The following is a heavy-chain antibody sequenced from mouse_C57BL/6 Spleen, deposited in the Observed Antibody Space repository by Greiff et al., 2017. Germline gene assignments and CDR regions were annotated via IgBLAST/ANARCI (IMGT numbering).Heavy chain of an antibody. CDR2: ISYDGSN. Sequence: EVQLVESGPGLVKPSQSLSLTCSVTGYSITSGYYWNWIRQFPGNKLEWMGYISYDGSNNYNPSLKNRISITRDTSKNQFFLKLNSLTTEDTATYYCAREDSSYFDYWGQGTTLTVSS. CDR1: GYSITSGYY. CDR3: AREDSSYFDY. J-gene: IGHJ2*01. D-gene: IGHD1-1*01. V-gene: IGHV3-6*01.